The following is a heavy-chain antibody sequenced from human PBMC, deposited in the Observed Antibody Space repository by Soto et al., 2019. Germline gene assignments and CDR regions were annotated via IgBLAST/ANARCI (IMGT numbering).Heavy chain of an antibody. CDR1: GFTFSSYG. CDR2: ISNDGSST. J-gene: IGHJ6*02. CDR3: GRGHYYAMDV. Sequence: HPGGSLRLSCAASGFTFSSYGMHWVRQAPGKGLVWVAGISNDGSSTQYADSVKGRFTISRDNAKNTLYLQINNLGAEDTAVYYCGRGHYYAMDVWGQGATVTVSS. V-gene: IGHV3-74*01.